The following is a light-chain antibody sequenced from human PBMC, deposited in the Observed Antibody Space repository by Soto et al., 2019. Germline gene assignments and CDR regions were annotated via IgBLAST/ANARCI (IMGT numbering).Light chain of an antibody. CDR1: QSLVHSDGNTS. CDR2: GIS. Sequence: DIVLTQTPLSSPVTLGQPASISCRSSQSLVHSDGNTSLSWLHQRTGQPPRLLIYGISNRISGVPDRFSGSGAGTDFTLKISKVETEDVGIYFSRQGTQFPRTFGQGTKVAIK. CDR3: RQGTQFPRT. V-gene: IGKV2-24*01. J-gene: IGKJ1*01.